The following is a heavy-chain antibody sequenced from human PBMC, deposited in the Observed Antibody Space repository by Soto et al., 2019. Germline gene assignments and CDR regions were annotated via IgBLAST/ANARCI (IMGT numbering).Heavy chain of an antibody. D-gene: IGHD5-12*01. CDR1: GGSFSGYY. Sequence: QVQLQQWGAGLLKPSETLSLTCAVYGGSFSGYYWSWIRQPPGKGLEWIGEINHSGSTNYNPSLKSRVTISVDTSKNQFSLKLSSVTAADTAVYYCARGPNLWWLREGWFDPWGQGTLLTVSS. J-gene: IGHJ5*02. V-gene: IGHV4-34*01. CDR2: INHSGST. CDR3: ARGPNLWWLREGWFDP.